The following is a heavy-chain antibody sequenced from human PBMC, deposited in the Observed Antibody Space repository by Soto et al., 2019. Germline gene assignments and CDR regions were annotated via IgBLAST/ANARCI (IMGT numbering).Heavy chain of an antibody. J-gene: IGHJ5*02. Sequence: TSETLSLTCSVSGGSVSNKTYYWSWIRQPPGKRLEWIGYVYYSGTTNYNPSLKSRVTISVDTSKNQFSLKLSSVTAADTAVYYCARATVVTRLYWFDPWGQGTLVTVSS. CDR3: ARATVVTRLYWFDP. V-gene: IGHV4-61*01. D-gene: IGHD4-17*01. CDR1: GGSVSNKTYY. CDR2: VYYSGTT.